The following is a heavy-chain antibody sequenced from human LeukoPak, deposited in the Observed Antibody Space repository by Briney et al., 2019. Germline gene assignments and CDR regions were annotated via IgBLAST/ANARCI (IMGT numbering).Heavy chain of an antibody. J-gene: IGHJ4*02. CDR2: ITSSGGGT. V-gene: IGHV3-23*01. CDR3: AKDGEWEALRGIFDD. D-gene: IGHD1-26*01. Sequence: GGSLRLSCAASGFTFSSYAMSWVRQAPGKGLEWVSSITSSGGGTYFADSVKGRFTISRDNSKNTLYLQINSLRAEDTAVYYCAKDGEWEALRGIFDDWGQGTLVSVSS. CDR1: GFTFSSYA.